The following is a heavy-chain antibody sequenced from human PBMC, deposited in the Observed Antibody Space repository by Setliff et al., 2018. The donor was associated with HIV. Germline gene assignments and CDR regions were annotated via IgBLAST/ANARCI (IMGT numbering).Heavy chain of an antibody. D-gene: IGHD1-26*01. Sequence: ETLSLTCAVHGGSFSDYYWTWIRQPPGKGLEWIGEIKHSGSTNYNPSLKSRVTISVDTAKNQFSLNLTSVTAADTAVYYCARGGFKWSGSYADYWGQGTLVTVSS. CDR2: IKHSGST. CDR3: ARGGFKWSGSYADY. V-gene: IGHV4-34*01. CDR1: GGSFSDYY. J-gene: IGHJ4*02.